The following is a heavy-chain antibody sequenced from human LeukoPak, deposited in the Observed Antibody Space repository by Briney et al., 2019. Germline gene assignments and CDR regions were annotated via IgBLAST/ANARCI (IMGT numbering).Heavy chain of an antibody. Sequence: GASVKVSCKASGGTFSSYAISWVRQAPGQGLEWMGGIIPIFGTANYAQKFQGRVTITADESTSTAYMELSSLRSEDTAVYYCARDPRGYTYGYDYWGQGTLVTVSS. V-gene: IGHV1-69*01. J-gene: IGHJ4*02. CDR3: ARDPRGYTYGYDY. CDR2: IIPIFGTA. D-gene: IGHD5-18*01. CDR1: GGTFSSYA.